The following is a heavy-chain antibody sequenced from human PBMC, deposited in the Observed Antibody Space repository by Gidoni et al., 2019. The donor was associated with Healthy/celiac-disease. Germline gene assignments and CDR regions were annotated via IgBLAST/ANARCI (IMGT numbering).Heavy chain of an antibody. CDR2: IYYSGST. Sequence: QLQLQESGPGLVKPSETLSLTCTVSGGSISSSSYYWGWIRQPPGKGLEWIGSIYYSGSTYYNPSLKSRVTISVDTSKNQFSLKLSSVTAADTAVYYCAGGQKYDYIWGSYREYAFDIWGQGTMVTVSS. V-gene: IGHV4-39*01. CDR3: AGGQKYDYIWGSYREYAFDI. CDR1: GGSISSSSYY. J-gene: IGHJ3*02. D-gene: IGHD3-16*02.